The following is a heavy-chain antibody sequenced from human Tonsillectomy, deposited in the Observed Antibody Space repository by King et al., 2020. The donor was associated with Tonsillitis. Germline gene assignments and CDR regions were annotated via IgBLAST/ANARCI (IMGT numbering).Heavy chain of an antibody. CDR3: AKDGIGLSDWYSIS. CDR2: IAYDGSYE. D-gene: IGHD3-16*01. Sequence: VQLVESGGGVVQPGRSLRLSCAASGFTFSNYGMHWVRQAPGKGLEWVALIAYDGSYENYADSVKGRFTISRDNSKNTLYLQMNSLRAEDTAVYYCAKDGIGLSDWYSISGAVAPWSLSP. V-gene: IGHV3-30*18. J-gene: IGHJ2*01. CDR1: GFTFSNYG.